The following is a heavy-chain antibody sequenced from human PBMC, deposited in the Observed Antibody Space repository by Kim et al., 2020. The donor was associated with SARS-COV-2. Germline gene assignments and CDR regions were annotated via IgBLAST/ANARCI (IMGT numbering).Heavy chain of an antibody. D-gene: IGHD2-21*01. CDR2: MYHSGST. V-gene: IGHV4-39*01. Sequence: SETLSLTCTVSGGSISSSSYYWGWIRQSPGKGLEWIGSMYHSGSTYYNPSLKSRLTISVDPSKNQFSLKLSSLTAADTAVNYFSKHSGHRLVKYGMDVWG. J-gene: IGHJ6*01. CDR3: SKHSGHRLVKYGMDV. CDR1: GGSISSSSYY.